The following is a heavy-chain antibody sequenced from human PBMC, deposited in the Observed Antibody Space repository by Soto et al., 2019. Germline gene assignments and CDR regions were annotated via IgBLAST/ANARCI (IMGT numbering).Heavy chain of an antibody. D-gene: IGHD6-19*01. CDR1: GYTFTSYD. CDR2: MNPNSGNT. J-gene: IGHJ4*02. CDR3: ARSVEWLASFDY. V-gene: IGHV1-8*01. Sequence: QVKLVQSGAEVKKPGASVKVSCKASGYTFTSYDINWVRQATGQGLEWMGWMNPNSGNTGYAQKFQGRVTMTRNTSISTAYMELSSLRSEDTAVYYCARSVEWLASFDYWGQGTLVTVSS.